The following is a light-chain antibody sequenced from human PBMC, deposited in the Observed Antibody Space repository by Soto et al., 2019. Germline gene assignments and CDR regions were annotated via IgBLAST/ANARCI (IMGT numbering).Light chain of an antibody. CDR2: GAS. CDR1: QSVSNDY. J-gene: IGKJ1*01. Sequence: EIVLTHSPGTLSLSPGERAPLSFSASQSVSNDYLAWYQHKPGQAPRLLICGASSRATGIPDRFSGSGSGTDFTLTISRMEPEDFAVYYCQQYGSSPMTFGQGTKVDI. V-gene: IGKV3-20*01. CDR3: QQYGSSPMT.